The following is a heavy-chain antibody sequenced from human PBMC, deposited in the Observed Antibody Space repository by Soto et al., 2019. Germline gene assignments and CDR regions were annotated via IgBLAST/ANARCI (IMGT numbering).Heavy chain of an antibody. CDR2: IIPIFGTA. CDR1: GGTFSSYA. Sequence: SVKVSCKASGGTFSSYAISWVRQAPGQGLEWMGGIIPIFGTANYAQKFQGRVTITADESTSTAYMELSSLRSEDTAVYYCARLPTKYYYDTRTGYWGQGTLVTVSS. CDR3: ARLPTKYYYDTRTGY. J-gene: IGHJ4*02. V-gene: IGHV1-69*13. D-gene: IGHD3-22*01.